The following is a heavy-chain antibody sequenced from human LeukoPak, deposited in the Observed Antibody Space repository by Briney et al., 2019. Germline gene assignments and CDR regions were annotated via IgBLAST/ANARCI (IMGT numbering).Heavy chain of an antibody. V-gene: IGHV3-74*01. J-gene: IGHJ4*02. CDR2: INSDGSWT. CDR3: ISFYETY. CDR1: GNYW. D-gene: IGHD2/OR15-2a*01. Sequence: GGSLRLSCAASGNYWMHWVRQAPGKGLVWVSHINSDGSWTSYADSVKGRFTISKDNAKNTVYLQMNSLRAEDTAVYYCISFYETYWGRGTLVTVSS.